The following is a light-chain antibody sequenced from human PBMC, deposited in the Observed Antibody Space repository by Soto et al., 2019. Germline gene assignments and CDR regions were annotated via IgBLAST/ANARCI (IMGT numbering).Light chain of an antibody. Sequence: EIVLTQSPGTLSLSPGERATLSCRASQSVSSSYLAWYQQKPGQAPRLLIYGASSRATGIPDRFSGSGSGTDFTLTISRLEPEDFAVYYCQQYGSSLEGSMWTFGQGTKVEIK. V-gene: IGKV3-20*01. J-gene: IGKJ1*01. CDR2: GAS. CDR3: QQYGSSLEGSMWT. CDR1: QSVSSSY.